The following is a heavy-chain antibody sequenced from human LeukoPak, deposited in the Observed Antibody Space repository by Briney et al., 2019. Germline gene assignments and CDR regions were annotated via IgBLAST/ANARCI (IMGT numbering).Heavy chain of an antibody. Sequence: ASVKVSCKASGYTFTGYYMNWVRQAPGQGLEWLGWINPNSGDTKYAQKFLGRVTMTSDTSINTGYMALSRLTSDDTAVYYCARKSTVRRTSEFDYWGQGSLVTVSS. CDR3: ARKSTVRRTSEFDY. D-gene: IGHD3-10*02. CDR1: GYTFTGYY. J-gene: IGHJ4*02. V-gene: IGHV1-2*02. CDR2: INPNSGDT.